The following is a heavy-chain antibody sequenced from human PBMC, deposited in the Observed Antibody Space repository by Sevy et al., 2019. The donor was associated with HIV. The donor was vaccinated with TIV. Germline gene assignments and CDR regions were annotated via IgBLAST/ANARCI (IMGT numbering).Heavy chain of an antibody. V-gene: IGHV3-23*01. CDR1: GFTFSSYA. CDR2: ISGSGGST. CDR3: AKVCTMIVALPEDAFDI. D-gene: IGHD3-22*01. J-gene: IGHJ3*02. Sequence: GGSLRLSCAASGFTFSSYAMSWVRQAPGKGLEWVSAISGSGGSTYYADSVKGRFTISRDNSKNTLYLQMNSLRAEDTAVYYCAKVCTMIVALPEDAFDIWGQGTMVTVSS.